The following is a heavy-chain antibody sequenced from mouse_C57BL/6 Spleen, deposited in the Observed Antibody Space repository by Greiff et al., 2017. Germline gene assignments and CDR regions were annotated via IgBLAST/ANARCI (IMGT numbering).Heavy chain of an antibody. D-gene: IGHD1-1*01. V-gene: IGHV1-15*01. Sequence: QVQLQQSGAELVRPGASVTLSCKASGYTFTDYEMHWVKQTPVHGLEWIGAIDPETGGTAYNQKFKGKAILTADKSSSTAYMELRSLTSEDSAVYYCTRRGTTYIDYWGQGTTLTVSS. J-gene: IGHJ2*01. CDR3: TRRGTTYIDY. CDR2: IDPETGGT. CDR1: GYTFTDYE.